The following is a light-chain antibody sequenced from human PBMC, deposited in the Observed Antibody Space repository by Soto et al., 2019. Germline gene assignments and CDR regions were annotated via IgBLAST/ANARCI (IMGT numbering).Light chain of an antibody. CDR2: DAS. CDR1: QDITNY. CDR3: QQYDNFPFT. V-gene: IGKV1-33*01. J-gene: IGKJ4*01. Sequence: DIQMSQSPSSLSASVGDRVTITCQASQDITNYLNWYQQKPGKAPKLLIYDASNLEAGVTSRFSGSASGTDFTFTISSLQPEDIATYYCQQYDNFPFTFGGGTKVEIK.